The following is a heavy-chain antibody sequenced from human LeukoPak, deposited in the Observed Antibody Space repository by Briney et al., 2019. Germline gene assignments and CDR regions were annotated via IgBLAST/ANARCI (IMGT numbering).Heavy chain of an antibody. J-gene: IGHJ3*02. CDR2: ITVSSSTI. CDR3: ARDTSWAFDI. CDR1: GFSFSSYN. Sequence: GGSLRLSCAASGFSFSSYNMNWVRQAPGMGLEWVSYITVSSSTIYYADSVKGRFTISRDNARNSLYLQMNSLRDEDTAVYFCARDTSWAFDIWGQGTMVTVSS. V-gene: IGHV3-48*02.